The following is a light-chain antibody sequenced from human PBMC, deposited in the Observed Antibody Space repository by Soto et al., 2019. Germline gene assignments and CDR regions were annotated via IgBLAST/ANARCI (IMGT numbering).Light chain of an antibody. CDR2: DVS. J-gene: IGLJ1*01. CDR3: CTYEGPYTSYV. V-gene: IGLV2-11*01. CDR1: SGNVGSYNF. Sequence: ALTQPRSVSGSPGQSVTISCTGTSGNVGSYNFVSWYQQHPGKVPKLLIYDVSKRPSGVPDRFSGSKSGNTASLTISGLQAEDEADYYCCTYEGPYTSYVFGTGTKVTVL.